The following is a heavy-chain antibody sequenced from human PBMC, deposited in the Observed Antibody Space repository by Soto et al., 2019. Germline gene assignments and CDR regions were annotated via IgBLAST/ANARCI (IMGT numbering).Heavy chain of an antibody. CDR2: INPKSDDT. CDR3: ARKHSLDYIRWGLDP. CDR1: GCSFSDNQ. J-gene: IGHJ5*02. D-gene: IGHD4-4*01. Sequence: ASVNGYCKTSGCSFSDNQIDWLRRSPGQGLEWMGRINPKSDDTNYAQKFQGRVTMTRDTSIDTAYLELTGLTSDDTAIYYCARKHSLDYIRWGLDPWGQATLVTVS. V-gene: IGHV1-2*02.